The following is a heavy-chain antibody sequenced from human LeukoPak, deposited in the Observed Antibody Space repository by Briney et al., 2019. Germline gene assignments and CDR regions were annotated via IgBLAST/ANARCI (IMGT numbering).Heavy chain of an antibody. CDR2: IYTSGST. D-gene: IGHD3-22*01. J-gene: IGHJ4*02. CDR1: GGSISSGSYY. CDR3: ARAHSHYYDSSGYSIDY. V-gene: IGHV4-61*02. Sequence: SETLSLTCTVSGGSISSGSYYWSWIRQPAGKGLEWIGRIYTSGSTNYNPSLKSRVTISVDTSKNQLSLKLSSVTAADTAVYYCARAHSHYYDSSGYSIDYWGQGTLVTVSS.